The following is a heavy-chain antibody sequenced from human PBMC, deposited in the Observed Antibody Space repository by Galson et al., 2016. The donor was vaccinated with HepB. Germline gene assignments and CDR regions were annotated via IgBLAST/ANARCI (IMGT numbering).Heavy chain of an antibody. J-gene: IGHJ6*02. CDR1: GFNFKTWA. V-gene: IGHV3-48*01. CDR2: ISGSGSTI. CDR3: ARDRRTWVSTEYTYYGMDI. Sequence: SLRLSCAASGFNFKTWAMHWVRQAPGRGLEWISYISGSGSTIYYADSVEGRFTISRDNGKKSLYLHMSRLRAEDTAVYYCARDRRTWVSTEYTYYGMDIWGQGTTVTVSS. D-gene: IGHD1-14*01.